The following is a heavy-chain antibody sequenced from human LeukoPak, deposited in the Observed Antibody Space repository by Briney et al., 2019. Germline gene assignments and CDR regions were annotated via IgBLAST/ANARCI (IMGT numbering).Heavy chain of an antibody. CDR1: GFTLSTYA. J-gene: IGHJ4*02. Sequence: GGSLRLSCAASGFTLSTYAMSWVRQAPGKGREWVSTISGSGANTYYADSVRDRFAISRDNSKNTLYLQMNSLRAEDTAVYYCAKDLIWLAYYFDHWGQGTLVTVSS. D-gene: IGHD6-19*01. V-gene: IGHV3-23*01. CDR3: AKDLIWLAYYFDH. CDR2: ISGSGANT.